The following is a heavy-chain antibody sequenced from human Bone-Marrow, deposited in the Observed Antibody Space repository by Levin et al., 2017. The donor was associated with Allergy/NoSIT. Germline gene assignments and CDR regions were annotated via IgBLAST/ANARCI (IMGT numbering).Heavy chain of an antibody. CDR3: VRGMTTGARPYFDL. Sequence: GGSLRLSCAASGFTFSSYDMHWVRQATGKGLEWVSGIGTAGDTYYPGAVKGRFTISRENAKNSLYLQMNSLRAGDTAVYYCVRGMTTGARPYFDLWGRGTLVTISS. CDR1: GFTFSSYD. CDR2: IGTAGDT. V-gene: IGHV3-13*04. D-gene: IGHD4-17*01. J-gene: IGHJ2*01.